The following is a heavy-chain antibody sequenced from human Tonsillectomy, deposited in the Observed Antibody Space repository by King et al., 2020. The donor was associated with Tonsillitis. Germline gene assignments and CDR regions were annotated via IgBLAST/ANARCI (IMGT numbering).Heavy chain of an antibody. D-gene: IGHD2-21*01. Sequence: VQLVESGAEVKKPGESLRISCQGSGYSFINYYITWVRQMPGKGLEWMGRIDPSDSSTNYSPSFQGHVTISADKSINTAYLQRSSLKASDTAMYYCARLIAEYTNEPVLVFDYWGQGTLVSVSS. J-gene: IGHJ4*02. CDR2: IDPSDSST. CDR1: GYSFINYY. V-gene: IGHV5-10-1*03. CDR3: ARLIAEYTNEPVLVFDY.